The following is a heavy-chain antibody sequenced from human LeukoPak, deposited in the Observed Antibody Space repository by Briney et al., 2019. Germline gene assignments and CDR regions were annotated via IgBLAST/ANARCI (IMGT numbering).Heavy chain of an antibody. J-gene: IGHJ6*03. D-gene: IGHD1-1*01. CDR3: ATALLRASTYMDV. CDR1: GFTFSSYA. CDR2: TSGSGGST. V-gene: IGHV3-23*01. Sequence: PGGALRLSCVASGFTFSSYAMSWVRQAPAKGLEWVSWTSGSGGSTYYADSVKGLFTISRANSKNTVYLQMNSLRAEDTAVYYCATALLRASTYMDVWGKGTTVTVSS.